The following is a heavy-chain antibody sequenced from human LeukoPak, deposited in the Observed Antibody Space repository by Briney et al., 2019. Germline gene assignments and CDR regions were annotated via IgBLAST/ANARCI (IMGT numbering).Heavy chain of an antibody. D-gene: IGHD6-19*01. CDR2: ISGYNGNT. J-gene: IGHJ4*02. CDR1: GGTFSSYG. Sequence: ASVKVSCKASGGTFSSYGITWVRQAPGQGLEWMGWISGYNGNTKYAQKLQGRVTMTTDTSTSTAYMEMRSLGPDDTAVYYCARVAPHRRLSSGWYYFDYWGQGTLVTVSS. V-gene: IGHV1-18*01. CDR3: ARVAPHRRLSSGWYYFDY.